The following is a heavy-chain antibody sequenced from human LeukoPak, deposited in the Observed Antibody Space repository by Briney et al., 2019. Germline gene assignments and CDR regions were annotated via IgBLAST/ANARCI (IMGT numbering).Heavy chain of an antibody. CDR3: ARGTYYDFWSGPDY. D-gene: IGHD3-3*01. V-gene: IGHV4-39*07. CDR1: GGSISSSSYY. J-gene: IGHJ4*02. CDR2: IYYSGST. Sequence: SETLSLTCTVSGGSISSSSYYWGWIRQPPGKGLEWIGSIYYSGSTYYNPSLKSRVTISVDTSKNQFSLKLSSVTAAGTAVYYCARGTYYDFWSGPDYWGQGTLVTVSS.